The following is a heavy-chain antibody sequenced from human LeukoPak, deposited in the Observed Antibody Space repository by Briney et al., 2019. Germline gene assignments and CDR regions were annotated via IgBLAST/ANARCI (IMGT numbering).Heavy chain of an antibody. CDR2: IYYSGTT. D-gene: IGHD3-16*01. CDR3: AKHRELWSAPAPFDI. J-gene: IGHJ3*02. V-gene: IGHV4-59*08. Sequence: NPSETLSLTCCVSGDSISSFYWSWIRQPPGKGLEWIGYIYYSGTTKYSPSLKSRVIISVDTSKNQFSLSLSSVTAADTAIYYCAKHRELWSAPAPFDIWGQGTMVTVSS. CDR1: GDSISSFY.